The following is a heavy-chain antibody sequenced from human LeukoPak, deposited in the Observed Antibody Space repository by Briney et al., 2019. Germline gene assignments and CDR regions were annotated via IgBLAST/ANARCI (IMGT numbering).Heavy chain of an antibody. J-gene: IGHJ3*02. CDR3: AREPPRDGAFDI. CDR1: GLPVSGNQ. Sequence: GALDLSGEAPGLPVSGNQINWARRAAGKGLEWVSITYSSGTTYYADSVKGRFTISRDNSKETLYLQMNSLRAEDTAVYYCAREPPRDGAFDIWGLGTTVTVSS. V-gene: IGHV3-53*01. CDR2: TYSSGTT. D-gene: IGHD5-24*01.